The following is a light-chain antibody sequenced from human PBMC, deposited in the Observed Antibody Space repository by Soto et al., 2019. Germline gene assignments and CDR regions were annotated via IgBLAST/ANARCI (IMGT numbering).Light chain of an antibody. V-gene: IGLV1-44*01. J-gene: IGLJ3*02. CDR1: SSNIGSNT. CDR2: RNN. Sequence: QLVLTQPPSASGTPGQRVTISCSGSSSNIGSNTVNWYQQVPGTAPKLLIYRNNQRPSGVSDRFSGSKSGTSASLAISGLQSEDEADYYCASWDDSLNGVFGGGTKVTVL. CDR3: ASWDDSLNGV.